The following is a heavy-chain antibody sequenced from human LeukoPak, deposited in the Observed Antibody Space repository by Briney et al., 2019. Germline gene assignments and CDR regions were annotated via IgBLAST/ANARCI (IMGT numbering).Heavy chain of an antibody. CDR1: GGSISSYY. J-gene: IGHJ3*02. CDR3: ARDSLGGDDAFEI. D-gene: IGHD3-16*01. CDR2: IYYSGST. Sequence: SETLSLTCTVSGGSISSYYWSWIRQPPGKGLEWIGYIYYSGSTNYSPSLKSRVTISVDTSKNQCSLKLSSVTAADTAGYYCARDSLGGDDAFEIWGQGTMVTVSS. V-gene: IGHV4-59*01.